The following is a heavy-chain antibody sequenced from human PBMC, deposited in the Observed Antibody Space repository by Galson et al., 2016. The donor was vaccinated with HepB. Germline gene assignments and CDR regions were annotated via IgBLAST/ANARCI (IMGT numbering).Heavy chain of an antibody. Sequence: SLRLSCAVSGFTFSNAWMSWVRQAPGKGLEWVGRIKSNPDGGTTDYAAPVKGRFIISRVDSKNTLYLQMNSLKTEDKAVYYFTKTARLRGVPMDYWGQGTLVTVSS. CDR1: GFTFSNAW. J-gene: IGHJ4*02. D-gene: IGHD3-10*01. CDR2: IKSNPDGGTT. CDR3: TKTARLRGVPMDY. V-gene: IGHV3-15*01.